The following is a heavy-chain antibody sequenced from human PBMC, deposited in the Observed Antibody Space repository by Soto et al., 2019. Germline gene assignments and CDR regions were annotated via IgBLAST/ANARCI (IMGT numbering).Heavy chain of an antibody. CDR3: ATVGTGSYNWFDP. CDR2: INSDGTTT. D-gene: IGHD6-13*01. V-gene: IGHV3-74*01. Sequence: EVQLVESGGGLVQPGGSLRLSCAASGFTFSRNWMHWVRQAPGKGLVWLSRINSDGTTTTYADSVKGRFTISRDNSKNTVYLQINNLRAEDTAVYYCATVGTGSYNWFDPWGQGTLVTVSS. J-gene: IGHJ5*02. CDR1: GFTFSRNW.